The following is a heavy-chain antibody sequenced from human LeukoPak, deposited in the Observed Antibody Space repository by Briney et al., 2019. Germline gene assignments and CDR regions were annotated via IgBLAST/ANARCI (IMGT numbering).Heavy chain of an antibody. CDR3: AREGGTTLDY. V-gene: IGHV4-59*01. D-gene: IGHD4-11*01. CDR2: IYYSGST. J-gene: IGHJ4*02. CDR1: GGSISSYY. Sequence: SETLSLTCTVSGGSISSYYWSWIRQPPGKGLERIGYIYYSGSTNYNPSLKSRVTISVDTSKNQFSLKLSSVTAADTAVYYCAREGGTTLDYWGQGTLVTVSS.